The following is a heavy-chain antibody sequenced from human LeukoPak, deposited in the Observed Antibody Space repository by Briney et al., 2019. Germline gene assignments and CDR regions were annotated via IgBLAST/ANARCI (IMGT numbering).Heavy chain of an antibody. CDR1: GFTFSNFE. J-gene: IGHJ5*02. V-gene: IGHV3-48*03. D-gene: IGHD2-2*01. Sequence: GGSLRLSCAASGFTFSNFEMNWVRQAPGKGLEWVSHISSSGSTIFYADSVKGRFTISRDNAKNSLYLQMNSLRAEDTAVYYCARVGDIVVVPAAMKENWFDPWGQGTLVTVSS. CDR3: ARVGDIVVVPAAMKENWFDP. CDR2: ISSSGSTI.